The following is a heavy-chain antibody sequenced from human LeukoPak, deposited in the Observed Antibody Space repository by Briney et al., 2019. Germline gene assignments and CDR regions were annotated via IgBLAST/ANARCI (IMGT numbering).Heavy chain of an antibody. CDR1: GFTVSSNY. CDR3: ASFPYYGSGSYSPSSDY. J-gene: IGHJ4*02. D-gene: IGHD3-10*01. V-gene: IGHV3-7*01. Sequence: GGSLRLSCAASGFTVSSNYMSWVRQAPGMGLEWVGNIRQDGGENYYVDSVKGRFTISRDNAKKSLYLQMNSLRVEDTAVYYCASFPYYGSGSYSPSSDYWGQGTLVTVSS. CDR2: IRQDGGEN.